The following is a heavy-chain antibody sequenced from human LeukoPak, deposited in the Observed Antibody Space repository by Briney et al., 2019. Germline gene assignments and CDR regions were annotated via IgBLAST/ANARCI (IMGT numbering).Heavy chain of an antibody. V-gene: IGHV3-30*02. J-gene: IGHJ4*02. Sequence: GGSLRLSCAASGFTFSSYGMHWVRQAPGKGLEWVAFIRYDGSNKYYADSVKGRFTISRDNSKNTLYLQMNSLRAEDTAVYYCARVGGGFLSAPWAAPRWGFDYWGQGTLVTVSS. D-gene: IGHD7-27*01. CDR3: ARVGGGFLSAPWAAPRWGFDY. CDR1: GFTFSSYG. CDR2: IRYDGSNK.